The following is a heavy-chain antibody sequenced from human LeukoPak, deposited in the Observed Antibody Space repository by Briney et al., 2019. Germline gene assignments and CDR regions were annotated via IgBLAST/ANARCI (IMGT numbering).Heavy chain of an antibody. Sequence: ASVKVSCKASGYTFANYGISWVRLAPGQRLEWMGWTSTYNDNTNYAQKFQDRVTMTTDTSTSTAYMELRSLRSDDTAVYYCAREGSRGVGIWGQGTLVTVSS. D-gene: IGHD3-10*01. V-gene: IGHV1-18*01. CDR2: TSTYNDNT. J-gene: IGHJ4*02. CDR1: GYTFANYG. CDR3: AREGSRGVGI.